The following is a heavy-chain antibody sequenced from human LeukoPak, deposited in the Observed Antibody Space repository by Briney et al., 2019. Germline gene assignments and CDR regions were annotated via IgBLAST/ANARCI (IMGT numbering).Heavy chain of an antibody. V-gene: IGHV3-23*01. D-gene: IGHD3-16*02. CDR1: GFTFSSYA. J-gene: IGHJ4*02. Sequence: PGGSLRLSCAASGFTFSSYAMSWVRQAPGKGLEWVSAISGSGGSTYYADSVKGRFTISRDNSKNTLFLQMSSLRAEDTAVYYCAKNQDYVWGSYRSPYDYWGQGTLVTVSS. CDR2: ISGSGGST. CDR3: AKNQDYVWGSYRSPYDY.